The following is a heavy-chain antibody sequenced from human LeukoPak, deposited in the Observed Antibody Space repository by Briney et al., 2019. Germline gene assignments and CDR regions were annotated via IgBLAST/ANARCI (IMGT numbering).Heavy chain of an antibody. D-gene: IGHD5-24*01. CDR3: AKGGVPMATSLIHH. V-gene: IGHV3-23*01. J-gene: IGHJ1*01. CDR1: GFTFSNDP. CDR2: ISGDGRST. Sequence: GGSLRLSCAASGFTFSNDPMTWVRQAPGKGLEWVSSISGDGRSTYRADSVKGRFTISRDNSKNALYLQMNSLRVDDTAVYYCAKGGVPMATSLIHHWGQGTLVIVSS.